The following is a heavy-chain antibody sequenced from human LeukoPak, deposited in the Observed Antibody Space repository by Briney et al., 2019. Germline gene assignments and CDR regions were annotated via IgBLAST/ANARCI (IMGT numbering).Heavy chain of an antibody. CDR3: VRPELPGWSVLFDF. J-gene: IGHJ4*02. CDR2: INQDGSEK. CDR1: GFTFSNYW. D-gene: IGHD2-15*01. Sequence: PGGSLRLSCAASGFTFSNYWMSWVRQAPGKGLEWEANINQDGSEKYYADSVKGRFTISRDNAKNSLYLQMNSLRAEDTAVYFCVRPELPGWSVLFDFWGQGTLVTVSS. V-gene: IGHV3-7*01.